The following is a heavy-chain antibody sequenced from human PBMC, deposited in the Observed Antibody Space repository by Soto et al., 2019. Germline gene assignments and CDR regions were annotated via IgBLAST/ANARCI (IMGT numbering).Heavy chain of an antibody. CDR1: GGTFSSYA. Sequence: GASVKVSCKASGGTFSSYAISWVRQAPGQGLEWMGGIIPIFGTANYAQKFQGRVTITADESTSTAYMELSSLRSEDTAVYYCARGMMDIVAPDQNEDYWGQGTLVTVSS. CDR3: ARGMMDIVAPDQNEDY. CDR2: IIPIFGTA. J-gene: IGHJ4*02. V-gene: IGHV1-69*13. D-gene: IGHD5-12*01.